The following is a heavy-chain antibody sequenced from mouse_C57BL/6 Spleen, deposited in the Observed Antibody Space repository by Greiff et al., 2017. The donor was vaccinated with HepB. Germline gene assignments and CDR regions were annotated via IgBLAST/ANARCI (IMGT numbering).Heavy chain of an antibody. CDR3: ARGSSGFLFDY. Sequence: EVQLQQSGPGLVKPSQSLSLTCSVTGYSITSGYYWNWIRQFPGNKLEWMGYISYDGSNNYNPSLKNRISITRDTSKNQFFLKLNSVTTEDTATYYCARGSSGFLFDYWGQGTTLTVSS. D-gene: IGHD3-2*02. CDR2: ISYDGSN. J-gene: IGHJ2*01. V-gene: IGHV3-6*01. CDR1: GYSITSGYY.